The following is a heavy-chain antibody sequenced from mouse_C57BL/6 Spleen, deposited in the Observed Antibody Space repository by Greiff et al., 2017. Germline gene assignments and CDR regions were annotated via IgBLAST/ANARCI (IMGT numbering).Heavy chain of an antibody. D-gene: IGHD1-1*01. CDR2: IYPGDGDT. Sequence: VQLQQSGPELVKPGASVKISCKASGYAFSSSWMTWVKQRPGKGLEWIGRIYPGDGDTNYTGKFKGKATLTADKSSSTAYMQLSSLTSEDSAVYFCARSAIYYYGSSYSYYYAMDYWGQGTSVTVSS. CDR3: ARSAIYYYGSSYSYYYAMDY. J-gene: IGHJ4*01. V-gene: IGHV1-82*01. CDR1: GYAFSSSW.